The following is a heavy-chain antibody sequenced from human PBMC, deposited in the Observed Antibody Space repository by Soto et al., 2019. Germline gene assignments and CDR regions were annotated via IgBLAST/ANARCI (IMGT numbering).Heavy chain of an antibody. V-gene: IGHV1-3*01. J-gene: IGHJ1*01. D-gene: IGHD3-10*01. Sequence: QVRLVQSGADVKKPGASVTVSCQASGYTFTNYAIHWVRQAPGQTLEWMGWINPANINTRYSRKFQGRFTITTDTSATTAYMELRSLVSEDTAVYHCARDLKTYCFGSGSHLGQGTLLTVSS. CDR2: INPANINT. CDR1: GYTFTNYA. CDR3: ARDLKTYCFGSGSH.